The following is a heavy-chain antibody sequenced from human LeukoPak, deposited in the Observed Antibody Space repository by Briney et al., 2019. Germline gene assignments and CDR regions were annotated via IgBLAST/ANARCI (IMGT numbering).Heavy chain of an antibody. Sequence: SETLSLTCTVSGDSFSSVTDYWAWIRQPPGKGLEWIGYIYYSGSTNYNPSLKSRVTISVDTSKNQFSLKLSSVTAADTAVYYCARGKGVMVRGVPGTFDIWGQGTMVTVSS. CDR1: GDSFSSVTDY. D-gene: IGHD3-10*01. V-gene: IGHV4-61*01. CDR2: IYYSGST. J-gene: IGHJ3*02. CDR3: ARGKGVMVRGVPGTFDI.